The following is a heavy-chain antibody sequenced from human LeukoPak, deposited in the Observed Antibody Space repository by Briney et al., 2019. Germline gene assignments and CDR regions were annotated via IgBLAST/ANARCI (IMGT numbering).Heavy chain of an antibody. CDR2: IKHDGSEQ. D-gene: IGHD3-16*01. CDR3: WGGVSY. V-gene: IGHV3-7*01. J-gene: IGHJ4*02. CDR1: GFSLRTYW. Sequence: LGGSLRVSRTASGFSLRTYWLNGVRQAPGKGLEWVANIKHDGSEQYYVDSVKGRFTISRDSAMQSLYLQLNSQIADDQAVYYFWGGVSYWGRGTLVTASS.